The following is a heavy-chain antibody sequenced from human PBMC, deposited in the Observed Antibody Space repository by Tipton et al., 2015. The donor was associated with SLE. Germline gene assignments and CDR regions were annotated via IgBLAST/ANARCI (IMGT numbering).Heavy chain of an antibody. D-gene: IGHD6-13*01. J-gene: IGHJ4*02. CDR1: SSSSYY. V-gene: IGHV3-23*01. CDR3: AKDGEQQLVEY. CDR2: ISGSGGST. Sequence: SSSSYYWGWIRQPPGKGLEWVSAISGSGGSTYYADSVKGRFTISRDNSKNTLYLQMNSLRAEDTAVYYCAKDGEQQLVEYWGQGTLVTVSS.